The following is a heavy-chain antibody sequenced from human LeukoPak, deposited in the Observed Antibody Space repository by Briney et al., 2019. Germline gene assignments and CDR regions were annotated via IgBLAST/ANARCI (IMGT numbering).Heavy chain of an antibody. CDR2: VNPNSGDT. D-gene: IGHD5-12*01. CDR1: GYTFTGYY. CDR3: ARGRWVATNQAYYFDD. Sequence: ASAKVSCKASGYTFTGYYLHWVRQAPGQGLEWMGCVNPNSGDTNYAQKFQGSVTMTRDTSISTVYMELSSLRSEDVAVYYCARGRWVATNQAYYFDDWGQGTLVTVSS. J-gene: IGHJ4*02. V-gene: IGHV1-2*02.